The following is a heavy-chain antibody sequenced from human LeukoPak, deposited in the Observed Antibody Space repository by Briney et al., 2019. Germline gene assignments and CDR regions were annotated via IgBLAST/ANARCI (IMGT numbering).Heavy chain of an antibody. CDR3: ARYIKPYCSGGSCYFVRLLDY. Sequence: GGSLRLSCAASGFTFSSYWMSWVRQAPGKGLEGVANIKQDGSEKYYVDSVKGRFTISRDNAKNSLYLQMNSLRAEDTAVYYCARYIKPYCSGGSCYFVRLLDYWGQGTLVTVSS. V-gene: IGHV3-7*01. J-gene: IGHJ4*02. D-gene: IGHD2-15*01. CDR1: GFTFSSYW. CDR2: IKQDGSEK.